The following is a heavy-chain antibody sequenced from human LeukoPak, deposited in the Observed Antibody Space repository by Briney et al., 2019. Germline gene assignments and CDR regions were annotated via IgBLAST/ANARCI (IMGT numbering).Heavy chain of an antibody. D-gene: IGHD5-18*01. CDR3: AKGSVDTAMVNGLWYFDL. Sequence: SGGSLSLSCAASRFTFSDYSMNWVRQAPGKGLEGVSSISSGSTFVYYADSVKGRFTIPRDNAKNSLYLQMSSLRADDAAVYFCAKGSVDTAMVNGLWYFDLWGRGTLVTVSS. J-gene: IGHJ2*01. CDR1: RFTFSDYS. V-gene: IGHV3-21*01. CDR2: ISSGSTFV.